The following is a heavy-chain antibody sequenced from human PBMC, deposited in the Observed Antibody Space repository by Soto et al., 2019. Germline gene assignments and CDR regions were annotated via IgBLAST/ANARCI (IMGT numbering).Heavy chain of an antibody. CDR2: ISSNGGTT. Sequence: EVQLAESGGGMVQPGGSRRLSCVASGFTFSSYDRHWVRQAPGKGLEYVSSISSNGGTTYYGTSVKGRFTISRDNSKNTLYLQMGSLRAEDMAVYYCVRRVSGNYDYWGQGTLVTVSS. CDR1: GFTFSSYD. V-gene: IGHV3-64*01. J-gene: IGHJ4*02. D-gene: IGHD1-7*01. CDR3: VRRVSGNYDY.